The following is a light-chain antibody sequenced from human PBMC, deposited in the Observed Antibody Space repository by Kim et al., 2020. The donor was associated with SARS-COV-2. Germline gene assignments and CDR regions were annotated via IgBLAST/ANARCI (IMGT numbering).Light chain of an antibody. J-gene: IGKJ2*01. CDR3: QQYGSSPYT. V-gene: IGKV3-20*01. CDR2: GAS. Sequence: LSPGESATLSCRASQSVSSSYLAWYQQKPGQAPRLLNYGASSRATGIPDRFSGSGSGTDFTLTISRLEPEDFAVYYCQQYGSSPYTFGQGTKLEI. CDR1: QSVSSSY.